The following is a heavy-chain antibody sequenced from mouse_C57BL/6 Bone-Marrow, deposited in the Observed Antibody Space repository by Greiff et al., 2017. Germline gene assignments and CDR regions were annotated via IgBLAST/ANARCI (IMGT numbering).Heavy chain of an antibody. CDR2: IWSGGST. CDR1: GFSLTGSG. CDR3: AREADLLFFDY. Sequence: QVQLKESGPGLVQPSQSLSITCTVSGFSLTGSGVHWVRQSPGKGLEWLGVIWSGGSTDYNAAFISRLIISKDNSESQVFFKKNSLQVDDTTIYYCAREADLLFFDYWGQGTTLTVSS. D-gene: IGHD2-1*01. J-gene: IGHJ2*01. V-gene: IGHV2-2*01.